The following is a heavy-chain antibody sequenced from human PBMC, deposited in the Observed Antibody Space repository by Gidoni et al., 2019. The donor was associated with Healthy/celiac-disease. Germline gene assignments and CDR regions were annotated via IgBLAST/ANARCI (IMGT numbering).Heavy chain of an antibody. V-gene: IGHV3-15*01. J-gene: IGHJ4*02. Sequence: EVQLVESGGGLVKPGGSLRLSCPASGCTSSNALMSWVRQAPGKGREWVGRIKSTTDGGTTDYAAPVKGRFTISRDDSKNTLYLQMNSLKTEDTAVYYCTTFLPRITMPRWGFDYWGQGTLVTVSS. CDR2: IKSTTDGGTT. CDR1: GCTSSNAL. D-gene: IGHD3-10*01. CDR3: TTFLPRITMPRWGFDY.